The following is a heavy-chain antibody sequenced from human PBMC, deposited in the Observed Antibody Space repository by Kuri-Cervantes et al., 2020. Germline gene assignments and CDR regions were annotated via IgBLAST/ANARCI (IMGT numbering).Heavy chain of an antibody. CDR2: IIPIFGTA. J-gene: IGHJ4*02. CDR3: ARASYYDSSGYYGGGTPFDY. CDR1: GGTFSSYA. Sequence: SVKVSCKASGGTFSSYAISWVRQAPGQGLEWMGGIIPIFGTANYAQKFQGRVTITADESTSTAYMELSRLRSDDTAVYYCARASYYDSSGYYGGGTPFDYWGQGTLVTVSS. V-gene: IGHV1-69*13. D-gene: IGHD3-22*01.